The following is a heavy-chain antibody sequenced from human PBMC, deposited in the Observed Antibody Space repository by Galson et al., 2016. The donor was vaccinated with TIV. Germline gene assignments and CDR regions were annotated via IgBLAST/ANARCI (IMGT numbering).Heavy chain of an antibody. CDR3: AKEIQRGSYGMDV. CDR1: GFTFSSYW. CDR2: INGDGSNT. V-gene: IGHV3-74*01. D-gene: IGHD3-16*01. Sequence: SLRLSCAASGFTFSSYWMHWVRQVPGKGLLWVAHINGDGSNTDYADSVEGRFTISRDNSKNSLYLQMNSLRSEDTALYYCAKEIQRGSYGMDVWGRGTTVIVSS. J-gene: IGHJ6*02.